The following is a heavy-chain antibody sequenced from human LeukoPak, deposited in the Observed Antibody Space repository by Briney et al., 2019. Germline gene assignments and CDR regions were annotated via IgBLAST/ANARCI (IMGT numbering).Heavy chain of an antibody. V-gene: IGHV4-34*01. CDR1: GGSFSGYY. CDR3: ARGFRQGWFDP. CDR2: INHSGST. J-gene: IGHJ5*02. Sequence: PSETLSLTCAVYGGSFSGYYWSWLRQPPGKGLQWIGEINHSGSTNYNPSLKSRVTISVDTSKNQFSLKLSSVTAADTAVYDCARGFRQGWFDPWGQGTLVTVSS.